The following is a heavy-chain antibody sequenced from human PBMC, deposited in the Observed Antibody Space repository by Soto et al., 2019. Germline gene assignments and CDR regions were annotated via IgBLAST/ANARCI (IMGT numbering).Heavy chain of an antibody. V-gene: IGHV1-69*01. CDR2: IIPIFGTA. CDR1: GGTFSSYA. Sequence: QVQLVQSGAEVKKPGSSVKVSCKASGGTFSSYAISWVRQAPGQGLEWMGGIIPIFGTANYAQKFQGRVTVTAGEARRTAYMELSSLRSEDTAVYYWARDGGIAVAGRGGGTYYYYGMDVWGQGTTVTVSS. CDR3: ARDGGIAVAGRGGGTYYYYGMDV. D-gene: IGHD6-19*01. J-gene: IGHJ6*02.